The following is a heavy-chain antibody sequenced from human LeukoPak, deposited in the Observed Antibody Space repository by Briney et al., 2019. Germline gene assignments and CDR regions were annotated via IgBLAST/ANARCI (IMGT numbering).Heavy chain of an antibody. D-gene: IGHD3-16*02. CDR3: ARGAYDYVWGSYPPDY. Sequence: GGSLRLSCAASGFTFSSYSMNWVRQAPGKGLEWVSSISSSSSYIYYADSVKGRFTISRDNAKNSLYLQRNSLRAEDTAVYYCARGAYDYVWGSYPPDYWGQGTLVTVSS. V-gene: IGHV3-21*01. CDR1: GFTFSSYS. CDR2: ISSSSSYI. J-gene: IGHJ4*02.